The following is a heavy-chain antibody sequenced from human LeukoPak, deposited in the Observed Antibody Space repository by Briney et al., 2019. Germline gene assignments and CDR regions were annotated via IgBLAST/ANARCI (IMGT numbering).Heavy chain of an antibody. J-gene: IGHJ6*03. D-gene: IGHD6-13*01. CDR3: ARTQEAGYHDSYYYYYMDV. Sequence: PSETLSLTCTVSGVSISGYYWSWIRQPPGKGLEWIGYLHYSGSTNYNPSLKSRVTISVHTSKNQFSLKLNSVTAADTAVYYCARTQEAGYHDSYYYYYMDVWGKGTTVTISS. V-gene: IGHV4-59*01. CDR2: LHYSGST. CDR1: GVSISGYY.